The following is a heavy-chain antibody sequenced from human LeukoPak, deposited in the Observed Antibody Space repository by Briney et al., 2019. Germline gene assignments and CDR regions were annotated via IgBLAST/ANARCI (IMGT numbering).Heavy chain of an antibody. V-gene: IGHV3-53*01. CDR2: IYSDGRT. Sequence: GGSLRLSCAASGFTVSSNYMSWVRQAPGKGLEWVSVIYSDGRTYYADSVKGRFTISRDNSKNTLYLETNSLRAEDTAVYYCAGSGYSYEIGYWGQGTLVTVSS. D-gene: IGHD5-18*01. CDR3: AGSGYSYEIGY. J-gene: IGHJ4*02. CDR1: GFTVSSNY.